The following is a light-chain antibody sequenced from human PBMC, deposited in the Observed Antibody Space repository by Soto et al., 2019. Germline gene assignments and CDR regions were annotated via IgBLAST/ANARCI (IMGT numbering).Light chain of an antibody. CDR3: SSYTISNTLV. V-gene: IGLV2-14*01. J-gene: IGLJ1*01. CDR1: SSDVGGYNY. CDR2: DVS. Sequence: QSALTQPPSASGSPGQSVTISCTGTSSDVGGYNYVSWYQQYPGKAPKLMIYDVSNRPSGVSNRFSGSKSGNTASLTISGLQAEDEAGYYCSSYTISNTLVFGSGTKVTVL.